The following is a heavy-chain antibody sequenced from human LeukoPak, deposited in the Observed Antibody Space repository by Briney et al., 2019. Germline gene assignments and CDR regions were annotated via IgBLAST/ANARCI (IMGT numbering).Heavy chain of an antibody. J-gene: IGHJ4*02. Sequence: SETQSLTCTVTGGSISSGGYYWSWIRQHPGKGLEWIGYIYYSGSTYYNPSLKSRVTISVDTSKNQFSLKLSSVTAADTAVYYCARSADRTGLRWGQGTLVTVSS. CDR3: ARSADRTGLR. V-gene: IGHV4-31*03. D-gene: IGHD4-17*01. CDR2: IYYSGST. CDR1: GGSISSGGYY.